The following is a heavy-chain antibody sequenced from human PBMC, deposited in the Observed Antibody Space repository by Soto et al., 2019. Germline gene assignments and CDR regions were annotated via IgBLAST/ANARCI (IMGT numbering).Heavy chain of an antibody. D-gene: IGHD3-10*01. Sequence: GGSLRLSCAASSFTFRNYGMSWVRQGPGKGLEWVSGISPTGEQRFYVDSVKGRFFISRDNSQNTLSLEMSNLRADDTAVYYCAKRYGSGSYRDFNSYYGMDIWGQGTSVTAP. CDR1: SFTFRNYG. CDR3: AKRYGSGSYRDFNSYYGMDI. V-gene: IGHV3-23*01. J-gene: IGHJ6*02. CDR2: ISPTGEQR.